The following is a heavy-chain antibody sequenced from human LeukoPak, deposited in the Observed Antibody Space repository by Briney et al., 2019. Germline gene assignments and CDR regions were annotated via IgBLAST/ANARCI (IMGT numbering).Heavy chain of an antibody. D-gene: IGHD5-12*01. CDR3: ATGGTSATNSGYDLVSGFDY. J-gene: IGHJ4*02. Sequence: GASVKVSCEASGYTFTDYHMHWVRQAPGQGPEWMAWINPNSGGTNYAQKFQGRVTVTRDTSISTAYMELSRLRSDDTAVYYCATGGTSATNSGYDLVSGFDYWGQGTLVTVSS. V-gene: IGHV1-2*02. CDR1: GYTFTDYH. CDR2: INPNSGGT.